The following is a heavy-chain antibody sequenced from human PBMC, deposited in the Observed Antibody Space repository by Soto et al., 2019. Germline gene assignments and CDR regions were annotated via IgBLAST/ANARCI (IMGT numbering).Heavy chain of an antibody. J-gene: IGHJ4*02. V-gene: IGHV1-24*01. CDR3: ATDRGSSWYGTFDY. CDR1: GYTLNELS. CDR2: FDPEDGET. Sequence: ASVKVSCKVSGYTLNELSMHWVRQAPGKGLEWMGGFDPEDGETIYAQKFQGRVTMTEDTSTDTAYMELSSLRSEDTAVYYCATDRGSSWYGTFDYWGQGTLVTVSS. D-gene: IGHD6-13*01.